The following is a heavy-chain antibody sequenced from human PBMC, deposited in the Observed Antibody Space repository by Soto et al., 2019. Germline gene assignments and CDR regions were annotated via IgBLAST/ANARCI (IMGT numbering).Heavy chain of an antibody. D-gene: IGHD4-4*01. V-gene: IGHV1-3*01. CDR2: ISAYNGNT. CDR3: ARDGDDYNGGFNY. Sequence: ASVKVSCKASGYTFTSYAMHWVRQAPGQRLEWMGWISAYNGNTNYAQKFQGRVTMTRDTSTSTVYMELNSLRSEDTAVYYCARDGDDYNGGFNYWGQGTLVTVSS. CDR1: GYTFTSYA. J-gene: IGHJ4*02.